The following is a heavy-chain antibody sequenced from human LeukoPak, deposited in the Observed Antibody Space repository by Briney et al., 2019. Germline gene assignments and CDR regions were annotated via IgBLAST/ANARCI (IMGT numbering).Heavy chain of an antibody. Sequence: PSETLSLTCAVYGGSFSGYYWSWIRQPPGKGLEWIGEINHSGSTNYNPSLKSRVTISVDTSKNQFSLKLSSVTAADTAVYYCARAGPAVGYCSGGSCYPHLGASAYWGQGTLVTVSS. CDR2: INHSGST. CDR1: GGSFSGYY. D-gene: IGHD2-15*01. V-gene: IGHV4-34*01. J-gene: IGHJ4*02. CDR3: ARAGPAVGYCSGGSCYPHLGASAY.